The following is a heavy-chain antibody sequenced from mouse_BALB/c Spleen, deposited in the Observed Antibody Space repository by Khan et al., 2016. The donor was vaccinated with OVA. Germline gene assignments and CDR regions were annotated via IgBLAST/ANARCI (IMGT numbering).Heavy chain of an antibody. D-gene: IGHD1-1*01. J-gene: IGHJ2*01. CDR2: IGSGGSI. Sequence: EVELVESGGGLVRPGGSLKLSCAASGFTFSKYPMSWVRQTPEKRLEWVASIGSGGSIYYPDTVKGRFTISRDNDRNMLYLQMSSLRSEDTAIYFCTRVNGKTGGDYCGQGATLAV. V-gene: IGHV5-6-5*01. CDR3: TRVNGKTGGDY. CDR1: GFTFSKYP.